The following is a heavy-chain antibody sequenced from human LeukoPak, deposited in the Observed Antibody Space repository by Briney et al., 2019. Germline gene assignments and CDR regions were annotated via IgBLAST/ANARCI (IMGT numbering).Heavy chain of an antibody. CDR3: ARLRGVVPAASKRFDP. CDR1: GGSISSYY. V-gene: IGHV4-59*01. J-gene: IGHJ5*02. D-gene: IGHD2-2*01. Sequence: SETLSLTCTVSGGSISSYYWSWIRQPPGKGLEWIGYIYYSGSTNYNLSLKSRVTISVDTSKNQFSLKLSSVTAADTAVYYCARLRGVVPAASKRFDPWGQGTLVTVSS. CDR2: IYYSGST.